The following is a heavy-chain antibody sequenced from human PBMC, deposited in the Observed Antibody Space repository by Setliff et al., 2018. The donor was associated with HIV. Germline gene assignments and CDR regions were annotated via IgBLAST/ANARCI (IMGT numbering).Heavy chain of an antibody. CDR2: INPNSGGT. J-gene: IGHJ3*02. Sequence: ASVKVSCKASGYTFTSYGISWVRQAPGQGLQWVGWINPNSGGTKYPQKFQGRVTMTRDTSISTAYMDLTRLRYDDTAVYYCARGAYYYESSGYPRDPFDIWGQGTMVTVSS. CDR3: ARGAYYYESSGYPRDPFDI. V-gene: IGHV1-2*02. CDR1: GYTFTSYG. D-gene: IGHD3-22*01.